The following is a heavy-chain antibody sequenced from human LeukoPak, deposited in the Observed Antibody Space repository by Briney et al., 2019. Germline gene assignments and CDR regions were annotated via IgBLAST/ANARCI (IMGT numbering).Heavy chain of an antibody. V-gene: IGHV3-66*01. CDR1: GFTVRSNY. CDR3: ARGIGYYDSSGYPGDY. Sequence: GGSLRLSCAASGFTVRSNYMSWVRQAPGKGLEWVSVIYSGGSTYYADSVKGRFTISRDNSKNTLYLQMNSLRAEDTAVYYCARGIGYYDSSGYPGDYWGQGTLVTVSS. CDR2: IYSGGST. D-gene: IGHD3-22*01. J-gene: IGHJ4*02.